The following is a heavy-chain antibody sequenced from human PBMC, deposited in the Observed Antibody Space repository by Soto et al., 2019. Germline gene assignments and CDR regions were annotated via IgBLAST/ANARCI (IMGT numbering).Heavy chain of an antibody. CDR2: NWYDGSNM. CDR3: GRGIDYGNYAIDY. CDR1: GFNFINTG. J-gene: IGHJ4*02. V-gene: IGHV3-33*01. Sequence: PGGSLRLSCAASGFNFINTGMQWVRQAPGKGLEWVAVNWYDGSNMFYADSVKGRFTISRDNSKNTLFLQMNTLRGEDTAVYYCGRGIDYGNYAIDYWGQGTLVTVSS. D-gene: IGHD4-17*01.